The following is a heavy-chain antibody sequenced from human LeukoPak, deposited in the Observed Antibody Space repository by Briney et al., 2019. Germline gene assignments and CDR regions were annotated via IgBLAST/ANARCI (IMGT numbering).Heavy chain of an antibody. D-gene: IGHD3-10*01. J-gene: IGHJ4*02. CDR3: ARPPVSGSYYSLSFYYFDY. CDR1: GFTFSRYW. Sequence: GGSLRLSCAASGFTFSRYWMSWVRQATGKGVEGVANIKQVGCEKYYVCSVKVRLPISRDNAKISLYLQMNSLSAEDTSVYYGARPPVSGSYYSLSFYYFDYWGQGTLVTVSS. V-gene: IGHV3-7*01. CDR2: IKQVGCEK.